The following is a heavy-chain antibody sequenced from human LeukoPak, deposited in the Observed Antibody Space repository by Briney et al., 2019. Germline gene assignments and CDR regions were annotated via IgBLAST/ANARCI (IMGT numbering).Heavy chain of an antibody. CDR3: AKADLGELSSAGEFDY. Sequence: GGSLRLSCAASGFTFDDYAMHWVRQAPGKGLEWVSGISWNSGSIGYADSVKGRFTISRDNAKNSLYLQMNSLRAEDTASYYCAKADLGELSSAGEFDYWGQGTLVTVSS. V-gene: IGHV3-9*01. D-gene: IGHD3-16*02. CDR1: GFTFDDYA. J-gene: IGHJ4*02. CDR2: ISWNSGSI.